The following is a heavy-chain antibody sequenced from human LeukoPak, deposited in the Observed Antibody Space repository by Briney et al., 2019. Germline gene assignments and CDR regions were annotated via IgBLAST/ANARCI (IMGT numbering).Heavy chain of an antibody. V-gene: IGHV4-34*01. CDR1: GGSFSGYY. CDR2: INHSGST. Sequence: LETLSLTCAVYGGSFSGYYWSWIRQPPGKGLEWIGEINHSGSTNYNPSLKSRVTISVDTSKNQFSLKLSSVTAADTAVCYCARGRRRGWFDPWGQGTLVTVSS. CDR3: ARGRRRGWFDP. J-gene: IGHJ5*02.